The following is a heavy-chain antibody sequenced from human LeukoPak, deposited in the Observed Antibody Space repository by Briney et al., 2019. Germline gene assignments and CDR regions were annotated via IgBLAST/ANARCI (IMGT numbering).Heavy chain of an antibody. CDR3: ARGVVVVAVNYYYYYMDV. J-gene: IGHJ6*03. D-gene: IGHD2-15*01. CDR1: GGSISSYY. V-gene: IGHV4-4*07. Sequence: SETLSLTCTVSGGSISSYYWSWIRQPAGKGLEWIGRIYTSGSTNYNPSLKSRVTMSVDTSKNQFSLKLSSVTAADTAVYYCARGVVVVAVNYYYYYMDVWGKGTTVTVSS. CDR2: IYTSGST.